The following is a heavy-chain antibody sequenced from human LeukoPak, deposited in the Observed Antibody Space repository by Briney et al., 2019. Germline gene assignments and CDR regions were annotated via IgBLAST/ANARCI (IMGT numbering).Heavy chain of an antibody. CDR3: ARPTVAGKVVRDAFDI. Sequence: PSETLSLTCAVYGGSSSGYYWSWIRQPPGKGLEWIGEINHSGSTTYNPSLKSRVTISVDTSKNQFSLKLSSVTAADTAVYYCARPTVAGKVVRDAFDIWGQGTMVTVSS. D-gene: IGHD6-19*01. CDR1: GGSSSGYY. J-gene: IGHJ3*02. V-gene: IGHV4-34*01. CDR2: INHSGST.